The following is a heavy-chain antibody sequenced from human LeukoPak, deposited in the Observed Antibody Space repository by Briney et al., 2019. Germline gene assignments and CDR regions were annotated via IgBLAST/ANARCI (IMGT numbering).Heavy chain of an antibody. D-gene: IGHD3-22*01. CDR3: ASGAYYYDSSGYLPFDY. V-gene: IGHV1-18*01. J-gene: IGHJ4*02. CDR1: GYTFTSYG. Sequence: ASVKVSCKASGYTFTSYGISWVRQAPGQGLEWMGWISAYNGDTNYAQKLQGRVTMTTDTSTSTAYMELRSLRSDDTAVYYCASGAYYYDSSGYLPFDYWGQGTLVTVSS. CDR2: ISAYNGDT.